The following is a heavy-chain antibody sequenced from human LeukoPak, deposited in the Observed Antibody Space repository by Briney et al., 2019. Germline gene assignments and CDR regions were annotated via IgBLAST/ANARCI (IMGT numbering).Heavy chain of an antibody. D-gene: IGHD1-26*01. J-gene: IGHJ5*02. V-gene: IGHV1-2*02. Sequence: ASVKVSCKASGYTFTGYYIHWVRQAPGQGLEWMGWINPKSGGTNYAQKFQDRVTMPRDTAISTDYMDLSRLRSDDTAVYYCAYSGSYMGWFDPWGQGTLVTVSS. CDR1: GYTFTGYY. CDR3: AYSGSYMGWFDP. CDR2: INPKSGGT.